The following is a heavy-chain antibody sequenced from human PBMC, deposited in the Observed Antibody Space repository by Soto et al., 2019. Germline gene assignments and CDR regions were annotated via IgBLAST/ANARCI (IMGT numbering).Heavy chain of an antibody. J-gene: IGHJ5*02. CDR1: GDSFTNSW. CDR2: IYPADSET. Sequence: GESLKISCKGAGDSFTNSWIGWVRQMPGKGLEWMGIIYPADSETRYSPSFQGQVTISADKSISTAYLQWSSLKASDSAMYYCARLVGHWLPHKWFDPWGQGTLVTVSS. CDR3: ARLVGHWLPHKWFDP. D-gene: IGHD6-19*01. V-gene: IGHV5-51*01.